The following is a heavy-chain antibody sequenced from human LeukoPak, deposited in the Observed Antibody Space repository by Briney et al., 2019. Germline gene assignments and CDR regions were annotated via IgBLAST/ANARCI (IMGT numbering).Heavy chain of an antibody. CDR2: IYYSGST. V-gene: IGHV4-59*01. J-gene: IGHJ4*02. D-gene: IGHD4-23*01. CDR1: GGSISSYY. CDR3: ARDYGGRTGYFDY. Sequence: SETLSLTCTVSGGSISSYYWSWIRQPPGKGLEWIGYIYYSGSTNYNPSLKSRVTISVDASKNQFSLKLSSVTAADTAVYYCARDYGGRTGYFDYWGQGTLVTVSS.